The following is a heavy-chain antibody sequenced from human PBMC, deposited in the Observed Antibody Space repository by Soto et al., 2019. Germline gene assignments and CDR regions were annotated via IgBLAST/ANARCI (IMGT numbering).Heavy chain of an antibody. D-gene: IGHD2-21*02. CDR1: GGSISSSSYY. Sequence: QLQLQESGPGLVKPSETLSLTCTVSGGSISSSSYYWGWIRQPPGKGLEWIGSIYYSGSTYYNPSLQCRVAISVDTSKNQFFLKLSSVTAADTAVYYCARQGGGDSEYFQHWGQGTLVTVSS. V-gene: IGHV4-39*01. CDR3: ARQGGGDSEYFQH. J-gene: IGHJ1*01. CDR2: IYYSGST.